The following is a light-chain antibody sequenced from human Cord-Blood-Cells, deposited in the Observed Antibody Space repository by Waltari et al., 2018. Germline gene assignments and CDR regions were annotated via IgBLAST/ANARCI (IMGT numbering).Light chain of an antibody. J-gene: IGLJ2*01. CDR2: VNS. CDR1: SSNIGAGDD. CDR3: QSYGSSLSVV. Sequence: QSVLTQPPSVSGAPGQRVTISCTGSSSNIGAGDDVHLDQPLPGTAPNLLMYVNSNRPSGLPDRFAGAKSGTSASLAITGLQAEDEADYYCQSYGSSLSVVFGGGTQLTVL. V-gene: IGLV1-40*01.